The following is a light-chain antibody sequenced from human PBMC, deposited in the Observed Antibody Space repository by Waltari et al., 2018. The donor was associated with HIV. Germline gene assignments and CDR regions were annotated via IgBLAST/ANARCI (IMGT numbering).Light chain of an antibody. V-gene: IGLV2-23*02. Sequence: SALTQPGSASGSPGQSINIPCTETSSDIENYNLVSWYQQHPGKVPKVIIYEVTKRPSGVSHRFSGSKSGNTASLTISGLQAEDEADFYCCSYVGSSGNVMFGGGTKLTVL. CDR1: SSDIENYNL. CDR3: CSYVGSSGNVM. CDR2: EVT. J-gene: IGLJ3*02.